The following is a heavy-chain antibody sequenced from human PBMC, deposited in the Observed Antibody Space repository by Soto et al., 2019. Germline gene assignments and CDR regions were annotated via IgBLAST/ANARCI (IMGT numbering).Heavy chain of an antibody. J-gene: IGHJ6*02. CDR3: ARGGGKYYYESSGHSNHAMDV. V-gene: IGHV4-59*01. CDR1: GSPIRTYC. D-gene: IGHD3-22*01. CDR2: IYDSGNT. Sequence: SETMPRACTVAGSPIRTYCWSWIRQPQAKRPERNGYIYDSGNTDYNPSLKSRVTISVDTSKNQFSLKLSSVTTADTAVYYCARGGGKYYYESSGHSNHAMDVWGQGTTVTVSS.